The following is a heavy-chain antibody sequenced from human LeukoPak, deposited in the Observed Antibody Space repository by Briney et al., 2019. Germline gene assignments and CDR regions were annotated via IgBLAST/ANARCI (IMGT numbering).Heavy chain of an antibody. CDR1: GYSISSGYY. D-gene: IGHD3-22*01. Sequence: SEALSLTCAVSGYSISSGYYWGWIRQPPGKGLEWIGSIYHSGRAYYNPSLKSRVTISVDTSKNQFPLKLNSVTAADTAVYYCARGGDSSGYSHDYWGQGTLVTVSS. CDR3: ARGGDSSGYSHDY. J-gene: IGHJ4*02. CDR2: IYHSGRA. V-gene: IGHV4-38-2*01.